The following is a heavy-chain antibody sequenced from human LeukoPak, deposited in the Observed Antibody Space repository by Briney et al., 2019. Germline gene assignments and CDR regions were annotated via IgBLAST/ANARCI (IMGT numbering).Heavy chain of an antibody. J-gene: IGHJ4*02. V-gene: IGHV3-7*01. Sequence: PGGSLRLSCAASGFTFSSYWMSWVRQAPGKGLEWVANIKQDGSEKYYVDSVKGRFTISRGNAKNSLYLQMNSLRAEDTAVYYCASDLEDLWFGGLSGYWGQGTLVTVSS. D-gene: IGHD3-10*01. CDR3: ASDLEDLWFGGLSGY. CDR2: IKQDGSEK. CDR1: GFTFSSYW.